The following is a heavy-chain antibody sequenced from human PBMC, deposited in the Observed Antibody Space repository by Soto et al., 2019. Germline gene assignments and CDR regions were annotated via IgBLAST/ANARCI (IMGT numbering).Heavy chain of an antibody. CDR1: GFTLRNYA. CDR2: ISANDVGT. J-gene: IGHJ4*02. D-gene: IGHD1-20*01. V-gene: IGHV3-23*01. Sequence: GSLRLSCEASGFTLRNYAMTWVRQAPGKGLEWVSLISANDVGTYYAESVKTRFTISTDQSRNTVYLQMGSLRADDTAIYYCAKAKNDYNWDNRPPFDYWGQGTLVTVSS. CDR3: AKAKNDYNWDNRPPFDY.